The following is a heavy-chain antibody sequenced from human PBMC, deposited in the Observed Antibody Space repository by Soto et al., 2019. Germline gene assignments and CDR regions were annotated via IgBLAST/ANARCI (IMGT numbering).Heavy chain of an antibody. Sequence: EVHLVESGGTLVQPGGSLRISCVASGFSFSSYWVNRVRQAPGKGLEWVASINHDASEKFYVDSVKGRFTISKDNAKNSLYLQMNTLRVEDTAVYYCVGAGPGGWGQGTLVTVSS. V-gene: IGHV3-7*03. D-gene: IGHD3-16*01. CDR3: VGAGPGG. CDR2: INHDASEK. J-gene: IGHJ4*02. CDR1: GFSFSSYW.